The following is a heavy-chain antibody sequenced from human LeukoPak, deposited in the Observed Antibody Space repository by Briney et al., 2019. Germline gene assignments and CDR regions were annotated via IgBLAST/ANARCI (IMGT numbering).Heavy chain of an antibody. CDR2: INHSGST. CDR1: GGSFSGYY. V-gene: IGHV4-34*01. CDR3: ARGRGGPIGYCSSTSCYRGRRYFDL. J-gene: IGHJ2*01. Sequence: PSETLSLTCAVYGGSFSGYYWSWIRQPPGKGLEWIGEINHSGSTNYNPSLKSRVTISVDPSKNQFSLKLSSVTAADTAVYYCARGRGGPIGYCSSTSCYRGRRYFDLWGRGTLVTVSS. D-gene: IGHD2-2*01.